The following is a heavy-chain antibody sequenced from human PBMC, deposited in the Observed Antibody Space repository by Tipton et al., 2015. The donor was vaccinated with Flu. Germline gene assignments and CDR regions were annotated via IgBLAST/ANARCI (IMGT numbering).Heavy chain of an antibody. D-gene: IGHD3-22*01. Sequence: TLSLTCAVSGDSIRSDYFWGWIRQPPGKGLEWIATIHRSGSTKYNPSLKSRVTISVDTSKNQFSLKLSSVTAADTAVYYCARLRRSEDYYGSSGPFSYCDYWGQGTLVTVSS. CDR2: IHRSGST. V-gene: IGHV4-38-2*01. CDR1: GDSIRSDYF. CDR3: ARLRRSEDYYGSSGPFSYCDY. J-gene: IGHJ4*02.